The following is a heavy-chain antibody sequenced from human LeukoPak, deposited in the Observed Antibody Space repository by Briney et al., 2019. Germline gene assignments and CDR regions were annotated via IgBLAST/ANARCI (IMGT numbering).Heavy chain of an antibody. Sequence: ASVKVSCKASGYNFIIYGLTWVRQAPGQGLEWMGWINNNNGDTNYAQKIQDRVTMITDTFTSTAYMELRSLRYDDTAVYYCARYPRYCGSGGCMGFDHWGQGTLVTVSS. V-gene: IGHV1-18*01. CDR3: ARYPRYCGSGGCMGFDH. CDR2: INNNNGDT. D-gene: IGHD2-15*01. J-gene: IGHJ4*02. CDR1: GYNFIIYG.